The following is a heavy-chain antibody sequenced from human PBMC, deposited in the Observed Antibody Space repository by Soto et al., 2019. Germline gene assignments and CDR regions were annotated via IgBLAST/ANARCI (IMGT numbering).Heavy chain of an antibody. V-gene: IGHV4-4*02. CDR1: GGSISSSNW. CDR3: ARVGCSGGSCYSYYYYGMDV. D-gene: IGHD2-15*01. J-gene: IGHJ6*02. Sequence: SETLSLTCAVSGGSISSSNWWSWVRQPPGKGLEWNGEIHHSGSTNYNPSLKSRVTISVDKSKNQFSLKLSSVTAADTAVYYCARVGCSGGSCYSYYYYGMDVWGQGTTVTVSS. CDR2: IHHSGST.